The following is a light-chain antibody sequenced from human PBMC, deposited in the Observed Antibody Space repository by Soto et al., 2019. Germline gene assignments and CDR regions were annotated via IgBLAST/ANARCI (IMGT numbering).Light chain of an antibody. J-gene: IGLJ2*01. CDR3: CSYGNVTHVL. V-gene: IGLV2-23*01. CDR2: EDS. Sequence: QSALTQPASVSGSPGQSITISCPGTSSDVGRYNLVPWCQQHPVKAPKVMISEDSKRPSGVSNDFSGSKSGNTASLTISGLQAEDDSDYSCCSYGNVTHVLFGGGTKLTVL. CDR1: SSDVGRYNL.